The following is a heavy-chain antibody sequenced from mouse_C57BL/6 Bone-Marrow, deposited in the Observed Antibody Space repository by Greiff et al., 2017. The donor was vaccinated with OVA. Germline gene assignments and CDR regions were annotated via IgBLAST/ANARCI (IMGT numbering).Heavy chain of an antibody. CDR1: GYSFTGYY. CDR2: INPSTGGT. V-gene: IGHV1-42*01. J-gene: IGHJ3*01. Sequence: VQLQQSGPGLVKPGASVKISCKASGYSFTGYYMNWVKQSPEKSLEWIGEINPSTGGTTYNQKFKAKATLTVDKSSSTAYMQLKSLTAEDSAVYYCARSYSNPFAYWGQGTLVTVSA. D-gene: IGHD2-5*01. CDR3: ARSYSNPFAY.